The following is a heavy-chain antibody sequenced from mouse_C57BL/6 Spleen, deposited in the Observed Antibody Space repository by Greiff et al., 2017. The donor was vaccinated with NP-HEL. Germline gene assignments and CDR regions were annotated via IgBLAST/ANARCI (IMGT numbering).Heavy chain of an antibody. CDR2: IYPGDGDT. V-gene: IGHV1-82*01. D-gene: IGHD1-1*02. CDR1: GYAFSSSW. J-gene: IGHJ3*01. Sequence: VQLQQSGPELVKPGASVKISCKASGYAFSSSWMNWVKQRPGKGLEWIGRIYPGDGDTNYNGKFKGKATLTADKSSSTAYMQLSSLTSEDSAVYFCARGGSGEFAYWGQGTLVTVSA. CDR3: ARGGSGEFAY.